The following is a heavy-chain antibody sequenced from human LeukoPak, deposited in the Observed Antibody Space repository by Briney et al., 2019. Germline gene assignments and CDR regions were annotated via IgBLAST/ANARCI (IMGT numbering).Heavy chain of an antibody. CDR1: GFTFSRYG. J-gene: IGHJ4*02. CDR3: AKGRGVYDFWSGYYTFDY. V-gene: IGHV3-30*18. Sequence: TGGSLRLSCAASGFTFSRYGVHWVRQAPGKGLEWVAVISYDGSNKYYADSVKGRFTISRDNSKNTLYLQMNSLRAEDTAVYYCAKGRGVYDFWSGYYTFDYWGQGTLVTVSS. D-gene: IGHD3-3*01. CDR2: ISYDGSNK.